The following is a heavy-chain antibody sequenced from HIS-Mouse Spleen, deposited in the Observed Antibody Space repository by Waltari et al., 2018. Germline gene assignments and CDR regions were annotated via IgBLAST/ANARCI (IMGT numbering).Heavy chain of an antibody. V-gene: IGHV4-34*01. Sequence: QVQLQQWGAGLLKPSETLSLTCAVYGGSFSGYYWSWIRQPPGKGLEWIGEINHSGRTHYNPSLKSRVTISVDTSKNQFSLKLSSVTAADTAVYYCARSKGYCSSTSCYYFDYWGQGTLVTVSS. J-gene: IGHJ4*02. D-gene: IGHD2-2*01. CDR3: ARSKGYCSSTSCYYFDY. CDR1: GGSFSGYY. CDR2: INHSGRT.